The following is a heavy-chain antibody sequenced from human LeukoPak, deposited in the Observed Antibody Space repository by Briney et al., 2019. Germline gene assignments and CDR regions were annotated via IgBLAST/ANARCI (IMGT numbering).Heavy chain of an antibody. CDR3: AKDLDSTGSWPPEYFQH. J-gene: IGHJ1*01. CDR1: GFTFSSYA. Sequence: GGSLRLSCAASGFTFSSYAMSWVRQAPGKGLEWVSSISGSGSGGSTYYADSVKGRFTISRDNSKNTLYLQMNSLRAEDTAVYYCAKDLDSTGSWPPEYFQHWGQGSLVTVSS. CDR2: ISGSGSGGST. V-gene: IGHV3-23*01. D-gene: IGHD3-22*01.